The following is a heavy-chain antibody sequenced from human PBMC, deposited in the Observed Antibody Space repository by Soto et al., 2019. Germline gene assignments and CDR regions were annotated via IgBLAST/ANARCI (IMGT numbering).Heavy chain of an antibody. J-gene: IGHJ5*02. Sequence: ASVKVSCKASGYTFTSYGISWVRQAPGQGLDWMGWISAYNGNTNYAQKLQGRVTMTTDTSTSTAYMELRSLRSDDTAVYYCARDRRVGVVAATWDNWLDPWGQGTLVTVSS. CDR1: GYTFTSYG. V-gene: IGHV1-18*01. CDR3: ARDRRVGVVAATWDNWLDP. D-gene: IGHD2-15*01. CDR2: ISAYNGNT.